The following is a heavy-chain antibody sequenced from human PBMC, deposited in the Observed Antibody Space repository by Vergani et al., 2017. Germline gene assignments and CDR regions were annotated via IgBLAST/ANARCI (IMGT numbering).Heavy chain of an antibody. D-gene: IGHD3-22*01. V-gene: IGHV4-4*02. CDR1: GGSISSSNW. J-gene: IGHJ4*02. CDR3: ARVKDYYDSSGHGIDY. Sequence: QVQLQESGPGLVKPSGTLSLTCAVSGGSISSSNWWSWVRQPPGKGLEWIGEIYHSGSTNYNPSLKSRVTISVDTSKNQFSLKLSSVTAADTAVYYCARVKDYYDSSGHGIDYWGQGTLVTVSS. CDR2: IYHSGST.